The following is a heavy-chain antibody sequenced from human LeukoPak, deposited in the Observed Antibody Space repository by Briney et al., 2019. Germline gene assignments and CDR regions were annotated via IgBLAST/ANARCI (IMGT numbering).Heavy chain of an antibody. CDR3: ARGTPGDPSNFDY. Sequence: KPGGSLRLSCAASGFTFSSFSMNWVRQAPGKGLEWVSSISSSSDYTYYADSVKGRFTISRDNARNSLSLQMNSLRAEDTAVYYCARGTPGDPSNFDYWGQGTLVTVSS. V-gene: IGHV3-21*04. CDR1: GFTFSSFS. D-gene: IGHD7-27*01. J-gene: IGHJ4*02. CDR2: ISSSSDYT.